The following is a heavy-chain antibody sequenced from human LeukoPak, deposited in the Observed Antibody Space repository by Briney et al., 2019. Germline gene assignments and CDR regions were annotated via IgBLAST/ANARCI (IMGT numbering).Heavy chain of an antibody. J-gene: IGHJ4*02. CDR2: ISSSSSTI. V-gene: IGHV3-48*04. Sequence: PGGSLRLSCTASGFTFSDYGMSWVRQAPGKGLEWVSYISSSSSTIYSADSVKGRFTISRDNAKNSLYLQMNSLRAEDTAVYYCAKDKFTSGSYYVRGEFDYWGQGTLATVSS. CDR3: AKDKFTSGSYYVRGEFDY. D-gene: IGHD1-26*01. CDR1: GFTFSDYG.